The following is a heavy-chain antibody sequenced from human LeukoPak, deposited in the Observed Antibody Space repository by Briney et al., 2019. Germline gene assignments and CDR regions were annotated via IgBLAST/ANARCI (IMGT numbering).Heavy chain of an antibody. Sequence: VSSVKVSCKASGYTFTSYYMHWVLQPPAPGLEWRGIINPSGGSTSYAQKFQRRVTMTRDTSTSTVYMDLSSLRSEDTAVYYCAREDYGDSYYFDYWGQGTLVTVSS. D-gene: IGHD4-17*01. CDR2: INPSGGST. CDR3: AREDYGDSYYFDY. CDR1: GYTFTSYY. J-gene: IGHJ4*02. V-gene: IGHV1-46*01.